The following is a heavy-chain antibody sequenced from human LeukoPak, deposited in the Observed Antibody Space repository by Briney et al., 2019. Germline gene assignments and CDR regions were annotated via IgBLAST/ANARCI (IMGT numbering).Heavy chain of an antibody. Sequence: SETLSLTRTVSGGSVSDYYWSWIRQSPGKGLEWIGYIYYTGTSYNPSLKSRVSISADTSKNQFSLNLSSVTAADTAVYYCASRKLGNDYWGQGTLVTVSS. V-gene: IGHV4-59*02. D-gene: IGHD7-27*01. CDR3: ASRKLGNDY. CDR1: GGSVSDYY. CDR2: IYYTGT. J-gene: IGHJ4*02.